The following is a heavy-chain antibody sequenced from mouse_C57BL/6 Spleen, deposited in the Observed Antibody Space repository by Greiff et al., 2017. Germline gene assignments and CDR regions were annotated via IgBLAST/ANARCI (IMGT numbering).Heavy chain of an antibody. CDR1: GFSLTSYG. D-gene: IGHD2-4*01. V-gene: IGHV2-5*01. J-gene: IGHJ1*03. Sequence: VQGVESGPGLVQPSQSLSITCTVSGFSLTSYGVHWVRQSPGKGLEWLGVIWRGGSTDYNAAFMSRLSITKDNSKSQVFFKMNSLQADDTAIYYCAKFYYDYDDWYFDVWGTGTTVTVSS. CDR3: AKFYYDYDDWYFDV. CDR2: IWRGGST.